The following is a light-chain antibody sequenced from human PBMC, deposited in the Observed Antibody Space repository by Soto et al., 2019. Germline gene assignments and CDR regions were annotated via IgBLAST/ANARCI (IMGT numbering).Light chain of an antibody. CDR2: TAS. J-gene: IGKJ4*01. CDR3: IQDYNYPLT. Sequence: AIQMTQSPSSLSASVGDRVTITCRASQGIRSELGWYQQKPGKAPNLLIYTASTLQSGVQSRFSGSGSGTDFTLTISSLQPEDFATYYCIQDYNYPLTFGGGTKVDIK. CDR1: QGIRSE. V-gene: IGKV1-6*01.